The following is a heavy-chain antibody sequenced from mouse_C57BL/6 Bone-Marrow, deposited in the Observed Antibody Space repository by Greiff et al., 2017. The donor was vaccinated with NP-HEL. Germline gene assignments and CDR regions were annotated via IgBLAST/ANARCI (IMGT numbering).Heavy chain of an antibody. CDR2: INPNNGGT. V-gene: IGHV1-18*01. Sequence: EVKLMESGPELVKPGASVKIPCKASGYTFTDYNMDWVKQSHGKSLEWIGDINPNNGGTIYNQKFKGKATLTVDKSSSTAYMELRSLTSEDTAVYYCARSVRYYYGSSPYYFDYWGQGTTLTVSS. J-gene: IGHJ2*01. CDR3: ARSVRYYYGSSPYYFDY. CDR1: GYTFTDYN. D-gene: IGHD1-1*01.